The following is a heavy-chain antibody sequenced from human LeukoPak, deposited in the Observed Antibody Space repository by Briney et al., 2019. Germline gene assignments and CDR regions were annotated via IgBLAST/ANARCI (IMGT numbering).Heavy chain of an antibody. CDR1: GFTFSNYW. Sequence: GGSLRLSCAASGFTFSNYWMHWVRQAPGKGLVWVSRINSDGSSTSYADSVKGRFTISRDNAKNTLYLQMNSLRAEDTAVYYCAKVGYSSSWSHFDYWGQGTLVTVSS. D-gene: IGHD6-13*01. CDR2: INSDGSST. CDR3: AKVGYSSSWSHFDY. V-gene: IGHV3-74*01. J-gene: IGHJ4*02.